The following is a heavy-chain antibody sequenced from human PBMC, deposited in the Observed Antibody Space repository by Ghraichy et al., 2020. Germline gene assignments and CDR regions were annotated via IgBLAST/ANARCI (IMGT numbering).Heavy chain of an antibody. Sequence: GSLRLSCTISTGSFSGNYCSWIRQAPGQGLEWIGEIDHRGSTNYNPSLKGRLSISRDMSRNQISLKLRSVTAADTAVYYCARLPRPDTGLPWGVRSFDYWRQGSLATVSS. D-gene: IGHD5-18*01. CDR3: ARLPRPDTGLPWGVRSFDY. CDR1: TGSFSGNY. J-gene: IGHJ4*02. CDR2: IDHRGST. V-gene: IGHV4-34*01.